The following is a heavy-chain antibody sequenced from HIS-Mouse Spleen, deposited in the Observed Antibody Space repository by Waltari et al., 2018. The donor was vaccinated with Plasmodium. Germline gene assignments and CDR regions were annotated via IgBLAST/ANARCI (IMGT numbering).Heavy chain of an antibody. D-gene: IGHD6-13*01. Sequence: QVQLVQSGAEVKKPGASVQVSCKASGYTFTGYYMNWVRQVLGHRLEWMGWINPNSGGTNDAQKFQGRVTMTRDTSISTAYMELSRLRSDDTAVYYCARVLGYKAAAGTFVEYFQHWGQGTLVTVSS. V-gene: IGHV1-2*02. CDR3: ARVLGYKAAAGTFVEYFQH. CDR2: INPNSGGT. CDR1: GYTFTGYY. J-gene: IGHJ1*01.